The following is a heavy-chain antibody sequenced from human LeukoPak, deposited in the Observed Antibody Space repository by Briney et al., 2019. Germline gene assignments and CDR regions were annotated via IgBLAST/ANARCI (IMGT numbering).Heavy chain of an antibody. CDR2: IWYDGSNK. CDR1: GFTFSSYG. CDR3: ARDEVASTFFYFDY. J-gene: IGHJ4*02. D-gene: IGHD2-2*01. V-gene: IGHV3-33*01. Sequence: PGRSLTLSCVASGFTFSSYGMHWVRQAPGKGLEWLAVIWYDGSNKYFAASGRRRFTTSRDNSKNTLYLQMNSLRAEDTAVYYCARDEVASTFFYFDYWGQGTLVTVSS.